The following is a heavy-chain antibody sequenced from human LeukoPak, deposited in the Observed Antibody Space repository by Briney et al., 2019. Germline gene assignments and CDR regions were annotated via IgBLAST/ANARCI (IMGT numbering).Heavy chain of an antibody. J-gene: IGHJ3*01. CDR3: ARWGDGDVFDL. CDR2: IYPDDSDT. Sequence: GESLKISCRGSGYSFTTYWIGWVRQMPGKGLEWMGIIYPDDSDTRYSPSFQGQVTISADKSINTAYLQWSSLKASDTAMYYCARWGDGDVFDLWGQGTMVTVSS. D-gene: IGHD2-21*02. V-gene: IGHV5-51*01. CDR1: GYSFTTYW.